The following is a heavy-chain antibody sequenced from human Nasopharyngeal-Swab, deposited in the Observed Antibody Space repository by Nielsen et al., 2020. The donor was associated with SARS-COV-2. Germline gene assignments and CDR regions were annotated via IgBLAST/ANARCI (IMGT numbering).Heavy chain of an antibody. CDR2: ISGSGGST. V-gene: IGHV3-23*01. D-gene: IGHD2-21*02. J-gene: IGHJ6*02. CDR3: AKENCGGDCLDYYYYYGMDV. CDR1: GFTFSSYA. Sequence: GRSLRLSCAASGFTFSSYAMSWVRQAPGKGLEWVSAISGSGGSTYYADSVKGRFTISRDNSKNTLYLQMNSLRAEDTAVYYCAKENCGGDCLDYYYYYGMDVWGQGTTVTVSS.